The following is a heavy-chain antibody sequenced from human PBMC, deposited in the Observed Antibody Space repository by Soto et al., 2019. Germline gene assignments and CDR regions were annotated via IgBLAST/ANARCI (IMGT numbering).Heavy chain of an antibody. Sequence: GGSLRLSCAAAGFNFSTYWMYWVRQAPGKGLVWVAHINSDGSSTNYAEAVKGRFTFSRDNAKNTLYLQMNSLRAEDTAVYYCASGGGDGEHYYYYYIDVWGKGTTVTVSS. J-gene: IGHJ6*03. CDR1: GFNFSTYW. V-gene: IGHV3-74*01. CDR3: ASGGGDGEHYYYYYIDV. D-gene: IGHD4-17*01. CDR2: INSDGSST.